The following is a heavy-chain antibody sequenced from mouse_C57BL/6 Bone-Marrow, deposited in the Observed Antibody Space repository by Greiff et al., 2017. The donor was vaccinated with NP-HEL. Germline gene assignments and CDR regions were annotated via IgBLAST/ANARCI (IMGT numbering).Heavy chain of an antibody. CDR3: ERAPPPSWFAY. CDR2: INPSSGYT. J-gene: IGHJ3*01. CDR1: GYTFTSYW. Sequence: QVQLQQSGAELAKPGASVKLSCKASGYTFTSYWMHWVKQRPGQGLEWIGYINPSSGYTKYNQKFKDKATLTADKSSSTAYMQLSSLTYEDSAVYFCERAPPPSWFAYWGQGTLVTVSA. V-gene: IGHV1-7*01.